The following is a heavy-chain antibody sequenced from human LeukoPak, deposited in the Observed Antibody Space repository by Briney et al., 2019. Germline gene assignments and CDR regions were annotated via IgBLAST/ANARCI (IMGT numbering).Heavy chain of an antibody. V-gene: IGHV1-24*01. Sequence: GASVKVSCKVPGYTLTELSMHWVRQAPGKGLEWMGGFDPEDGETIYAQKFQGRVTMTEDTSTDTAYMELSSLRSEDTAVYYCAIPGGSSRDFDYWGQGTLVTVSS. D-gene: IGHD6-13*01. CDR1: GYTLTELS. CDR3: AIPGGSSRDFDY. J-gene: IGHJ4*02. CDR2: FDPEDGET.